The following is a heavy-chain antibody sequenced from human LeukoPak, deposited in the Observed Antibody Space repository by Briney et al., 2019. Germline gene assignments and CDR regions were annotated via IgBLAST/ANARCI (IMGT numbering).Heavy chain of an antibody. Sequence: GGSLRLSCAASRFTFSDYYMSWIRQAPGKGLEWVSSISSSSSYIYYADSVKGRFTISRDNAKNSLYLQMNSLRAEDTAVYYCARASPTYYDFWSGSYFDYWGQGTLVTVSS. CDR2: ISSSSSYI. D-gene: IGHD3-3*01. CDR1: RFTFSDYY. V-gene: IGHV3-11*06. CDR3: ARASPTYYDFWSGSYFDY. J-gene: IGHJ4*02.